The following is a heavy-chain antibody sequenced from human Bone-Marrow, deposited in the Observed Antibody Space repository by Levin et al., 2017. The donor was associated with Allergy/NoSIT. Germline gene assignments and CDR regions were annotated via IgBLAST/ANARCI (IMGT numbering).Heavy chain of an antibody. V-gene: IGHV4-59*01. J-gene: IGHJ3*02. CDR2: SHSTGST. CDR3: ARWYNSGWAFEI. D-gene: IGHD6-19*01. Sequence: PSETLSLTCSVSGGSISGYYWNWIRQPPGKGLEWVGYSHSTGSTKYNPSLKDRVTISADTSKNQLSLTLRSVTAADTAVYYCARWYNSGWAFEIWGQGTTVTVSS. CDR1: GGSISGYY.